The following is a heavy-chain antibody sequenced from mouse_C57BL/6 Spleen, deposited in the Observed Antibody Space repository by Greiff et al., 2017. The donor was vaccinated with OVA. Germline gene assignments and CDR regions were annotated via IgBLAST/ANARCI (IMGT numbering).Heavy chain of an antibody. Sequence: VQLQQSGPELVKPGASVKISCKASGYTFTDYYMNWVKQSHGKSLEWIGDINPNNGGTSYNQKFKGKATLTVDKSSSTAYMELRSLTSEDSAVYYCARLRGYYGSFDYWGQGTTLTVSS. CDR3: ARLRGYYGSFDY. V-gene: IGHV1-26*01. J-gene: IGHJ2*01. D-gene: IGHD1-1*01. CDR1: GYTFTDYY. CDR2: INPNNGGT.